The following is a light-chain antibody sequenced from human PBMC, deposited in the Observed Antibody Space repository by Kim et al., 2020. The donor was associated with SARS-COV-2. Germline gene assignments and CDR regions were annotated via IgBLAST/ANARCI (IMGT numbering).Light chain of an antibody. J-gene: IGLJ1*01. CDR1: SSDIGRYNY. CDR3: CSYASSDTYV. Sequence: QSALTQPASVSGSPGQSITISCTRTSSDIGRYNYVSWYQQHPGKAPKVVIYGVTSRPSGVSDRFSGSKSDNTASLTISGLQAEDEADYYCCSYASSDTYVFGTGTKVTVL. CDR2: GVT. V-gene: IGLV2-14*03.